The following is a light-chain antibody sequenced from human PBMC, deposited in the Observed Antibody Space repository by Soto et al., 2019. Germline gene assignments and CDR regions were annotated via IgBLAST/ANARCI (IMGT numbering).Light chain of an antibody. CDR3: QKRSNWPPIT. V-gene: IGKV3D-20*02. Sequence: EIVLTQSPGTLSLSPGERGTLSCRASQNLGTLYLAWFQQKSGQAPRLLIYSASRRATGIPDRFTGSGSGTDFTLTISRLEPEDFAVYYCQKRSNWPPITFGQGTRLEIK. CDR2: SAS. J-gene: IGKJ5*01. CDR1: QNLGTLY.